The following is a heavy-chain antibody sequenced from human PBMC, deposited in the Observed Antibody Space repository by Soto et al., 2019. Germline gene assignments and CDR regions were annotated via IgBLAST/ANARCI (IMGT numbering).Heavy chain of an antibody. Sequence: LXLSFASSGLTCSDDAMIWIRQVPGKGLQWVSGLYGSGRGIHYAESVKGRFTISRDNSAYAVYLQMNNLRVEDSAIYYCAKDAVSRDGVWLAHVWGQGTVVTVSS. V-gene: IGHV3-23*01. CDR1: GLTCSDDA. CDR2: LYGSGRGI. CDR3: AKDAVSRDGVWLAHV. J-gene: IGHJ4*02. D-gene: IGHD5-12*01.